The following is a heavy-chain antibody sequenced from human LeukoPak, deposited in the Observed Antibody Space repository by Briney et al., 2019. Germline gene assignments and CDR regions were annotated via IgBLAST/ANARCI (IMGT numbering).Heavy chain of an antibody. CDR1: GYTFTGCY. CDR2: INPNSGNT. CDR3: ARAPRWIPTLRGYYMDV. Sequence: ASVKVSCKASGYTFTGCYMHWVRQAPGQGLEWTGWINPNSGNTDYAQKLQGRVTMTRNTSISTAYMELSSLRSEDTAVYYCARAPRWIPTLRGYYMDVWGKGTTVTVSS. J-gene: IGHJ6*03. V-gene: IGHV1-8*02. D-gene: IGHD5-12*01.